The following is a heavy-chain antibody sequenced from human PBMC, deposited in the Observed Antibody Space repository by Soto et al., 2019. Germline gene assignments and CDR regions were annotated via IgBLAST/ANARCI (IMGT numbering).Heavy chain of an antibody. Sequence: QLQLQESGSGLVKPSQTLSLTCAVSGGSISSGGYSWSWIRQPPGKGLEWIGYIYHSGSTYYNPYLKSRVTISVDRSKNQFSLKLSSVTAADTAVYYCARLSITMVRGVIPYGMDVWGQGTTVTVSS. CDR1: GGSISSGGYS. D-gene: IGHD3-10*01. V-gene: IGHV4-30-2*01. J-gene: IGHJ6*02. CDR2: IYHSGST. CDR3: ARLSITMVRGVIPYGMDV.